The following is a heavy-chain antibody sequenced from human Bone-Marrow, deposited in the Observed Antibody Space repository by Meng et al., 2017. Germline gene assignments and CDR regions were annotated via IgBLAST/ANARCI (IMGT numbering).Heavy chain of an antibody. CDR3: ARDEDISAAGKFFGDY. Sequence: GWGPGQGSRGGVMRLTGGCSGRFLSSRNWWRWVRHHPGKGLEWIGEIYHSGSNNYNPSLKSRVNISVETYISTVYMELSRLRSDDKAVYYCARDEDISAAGKFFGDYWGQGTLVTVSS. V-gene: IGHV4-4*02. CDR2: IYHSGSN. CDR1: GRFLSSRNW. J-gene: IGHJ4*02. D-gene: IGHD6-25*01.